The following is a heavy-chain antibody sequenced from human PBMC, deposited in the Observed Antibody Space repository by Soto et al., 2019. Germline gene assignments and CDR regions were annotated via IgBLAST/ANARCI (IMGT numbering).Heavy chain of an antibody. Sequence: SETLSLTCTVSGGSISSSSYYWGWIRQPPGKGLEWIGSIYYSGSTYYNPSLKSRVTISVDTSKNQFSLKLSSVTAADTAVYYCARSRVYYDSNPYYFDYWGQGTLVTVSS. CDR1: GGSISSSSYY. D-gene: IGHD3-22*01. J-gene: IGHJ4*02. V-gene: IGHV4-39*01. CDR3: ARSRVYYDSNPYYFDY. CDR2: IYYSGST.